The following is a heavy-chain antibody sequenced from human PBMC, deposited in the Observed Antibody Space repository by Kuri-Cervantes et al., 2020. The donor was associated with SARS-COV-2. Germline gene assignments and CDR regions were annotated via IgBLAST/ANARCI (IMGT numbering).Heavy chain of an antibody. CDR3: ARVGPLRYSSSWEHDY. CDR1: GYTFTSYD. D-gene: IGHD6-13*01. Sequence: ASVKVSCKASGYTFTSYDINWVRQAPGQGLEWMGWINPNSGGTNYAQKFQGRVTMTRDTSISTAHMELSRLRSDDTAVYYCARVGPLRYSSSWEHDYWGQGTLVTVSS. V-gene: IGHV1-2*02. CDR2: INPNSGGT. J-gene: IGHJ4*02.